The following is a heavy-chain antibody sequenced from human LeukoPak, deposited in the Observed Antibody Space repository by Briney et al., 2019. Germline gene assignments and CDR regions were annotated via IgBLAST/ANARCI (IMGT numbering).Heavy chain of an antibody. D-gene: IGHD5/OR15-5a*01. CDR3: VKDVWDY. CDR2: IIGDDGIT. CDR1: GFIFSSYS. J-gene: IGHJ4*02. Sequence: GGSLRLSCAASGFIFSSYSMNWVRQAPGKGLEWVSAIIGDDGITHYADSVKGRFTISRDNSKNTLYLQMNCLRAEDTAIYYCVKDVWDYWGQGTLVTVSS. V-gene: IGHV3-23*01.